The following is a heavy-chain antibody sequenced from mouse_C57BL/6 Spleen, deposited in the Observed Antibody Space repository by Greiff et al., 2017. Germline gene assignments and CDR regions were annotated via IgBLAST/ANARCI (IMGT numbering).Heavy chain of an antibody. D-gene: IGHD1-1*01. CDR3: AREGITTGAMDY. CDR1: GYTFTSYW. CDR2: IHPNSGST. J-gene: IGHJ4*01. V-gene: IGHV1-64*01. Sequence: QVQLQQPGAELVKPGASVKLSCKASGYTFTSYWMHWVKQRPGQGLEWIGMIHPNSGSTNYNEKFKSKATLTVDKSSSTAYMQLSSLTSEDSAVXYCAREGITTGAMDYWGQGTSVTVSS.